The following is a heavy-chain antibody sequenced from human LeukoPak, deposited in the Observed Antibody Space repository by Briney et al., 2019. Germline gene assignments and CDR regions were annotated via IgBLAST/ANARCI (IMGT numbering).Heavy chain of an antibody. V-gene: IGHV4-31*03. J-gene: IGHJ4*02. D-gene: IGHD3-3*01. Sequence: SEALSLTCTVSGGSISSGGYYWSWIRQHPGKGLEWIGYIYYSGSTYYNPSLKSRVTISVDTSKNQFSLKLTSVTAADTAVYFCARAGGFFSPFGYWGQGTLVTVSS. CDR2: IYYSGST. CDR3: ARAGGFFSPFGY. CDR1: GGSISSGGYY.